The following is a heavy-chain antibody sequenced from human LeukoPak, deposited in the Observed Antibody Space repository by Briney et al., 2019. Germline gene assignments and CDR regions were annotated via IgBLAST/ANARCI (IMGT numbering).Heavy chain of an antibody. J-gene: IGHJ4*02. CDR1: GFTFSSYS. V-gene: IGHV3-21*01. CDR3: ARDQWPDPVYYYDSSGYCN. D-gene: IGHD3-22*01. CDR2: ISSSSSYI. Sequence: GGSLRLSCAASGFTFSSYSMNWVRQAPGKGLEWVSSISSSSSYIYYADSVKGRFTISRDNAKNSLYLQMNSLRAEDTAVNYCARDQWPDPVYYYDSSGYCNWGQGTLVTVSS.